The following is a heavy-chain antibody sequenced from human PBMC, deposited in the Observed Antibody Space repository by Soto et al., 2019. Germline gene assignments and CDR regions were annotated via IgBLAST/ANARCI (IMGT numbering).Heavy chain of an antibody. CDR3: ARDDPYYDILTGYHY. J-gene: IGHJ4*02. CDR1: GGTFSSYT. CDR2: IIPILGIA. V-gene: IGHV1-69*04. D-gene: IGHD3-9*01. Sequence: SVKVSCKASGGTFSSYTISWVRQAPGQGLEWMGRIIPILGIANYAQKFQGRVTITADKSTSTAYMELSSLRSEDTAVYYCARDDPYYDILTGYHYWGQGTLVTVSS.